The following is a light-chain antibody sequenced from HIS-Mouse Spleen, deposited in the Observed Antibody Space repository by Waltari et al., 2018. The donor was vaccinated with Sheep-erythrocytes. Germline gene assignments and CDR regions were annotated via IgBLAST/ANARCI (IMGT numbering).Light chain of an antibody. CDR3: CSYAGSSTLV. J-gene: IGLJ2*01. CDR1: SSDVGSYNL. CDR2: GGS. Sequence: QSALTQPASVSGSPGQSITISCTGTSSDVGSYNLVSWYQQPPGKAPKLMLYGGSKRPSGVSNRFSGCKSGNTASLTISGLQAEDEADYYCCSYAGSSTLVFGGGTKLTVL. V-gene: IGLV2-23*01.